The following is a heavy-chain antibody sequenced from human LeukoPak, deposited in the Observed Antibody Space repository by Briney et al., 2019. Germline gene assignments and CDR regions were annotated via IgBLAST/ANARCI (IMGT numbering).Heavy chain of an antibody. D-gene: IGHD3-16*01. CDR3: AKDIGGITFGGVDY. J-gene: IGHJ4*02. V-gene: IGHV3-7*03. Sequence: GGSLRLSCAVSGFTFSNYWMSWVRQAPGKGLEWVANIKQDGSEKYSVDSVKGRFTISRDNAKNSLYLQMNSLRAEDTALYYCAKDIGGITFGGVDYWGQGTLVTVSS. CDR1: GFTFSNYW. CDR2: IKQDGSEK.